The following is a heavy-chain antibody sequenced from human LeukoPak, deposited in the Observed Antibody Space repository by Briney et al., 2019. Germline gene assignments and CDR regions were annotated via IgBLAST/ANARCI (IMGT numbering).Heavy chain of an antibody. CDR3: AREYSSGWDFDY. V-gene: IGHV3-21*01. Sequence: GGSLRLSCAASGFTFSSYSMNWVRQAPGKGLEWVSSISSSSSYIYYADSVKGRFTISRDNAKNSLYLQMNSLRAEDTAVYYCAREYSSGWDFDYWGQGTLVTVSS. CDR2: ISSSSSYI. J-gene: IGHJ4*02. CDR1: GFTFSSYS. D-gene: IGHD6-19*01.